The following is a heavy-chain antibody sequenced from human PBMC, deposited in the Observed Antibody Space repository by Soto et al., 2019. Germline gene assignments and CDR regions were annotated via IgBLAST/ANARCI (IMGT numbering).Heavy chain of an antibody. Sequence: SETLSLTCTVSGGSISSGGCYWSWIRQHPGKGLEWIGYIYYSESTYYNPSLKSRVTISVDTSKNQFSLKLSSVTAADTAVYYCARARGTTGTTIPEIYYYYYYYMDVWGKGTTVTVSS. CDR3: ARARGTTGTTIPEIYYYYYYYMDV. CDR2: IYYSEST. V-gene: IGHV4-31*03. CDR1: GGSISSGGCY. D-gene: IGHD1-1*01. J-gene: IGHJ6*03.